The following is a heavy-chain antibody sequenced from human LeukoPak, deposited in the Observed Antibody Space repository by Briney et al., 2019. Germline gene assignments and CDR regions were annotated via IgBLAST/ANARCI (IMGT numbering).Heavy chain of an antibody. Sequence: GGSLRLSCVASRFTVSSDYMSWVRQAPGKGLEWVSVIYSGGSTYYADSVKGRFTISRDNSKNTLYLQMNSLRAEDTAVYYCASPLVGYCIRGSGYDYWGQGTLVTVSS. CDR3: ASPLVGYCIRGSGYDY. CDR1: RFTVSSDY. CDR2: IYSGGST. V-gene: IGHV3-53*01. D-gene: IGHD2-15*01. J-gene: IGHJ4*02.